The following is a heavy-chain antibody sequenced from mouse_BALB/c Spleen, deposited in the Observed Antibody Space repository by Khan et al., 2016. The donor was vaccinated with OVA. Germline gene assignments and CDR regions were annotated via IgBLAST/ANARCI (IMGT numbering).Heavy chain of an antibody. CDR3: ARKYYRYDGMDY. V-gene: IGHV9-3-1*01. CDR1: GYTSTNYG. Sequence: QIQLVQSGPELKKPGETVKISCKASGYTSTNYGMNWVKQAPGKGLKWMGWINTYTGEPTYADDFKGRFAFSLETSASTAYLQINNLKNEDTAKYFCARKYYRYDGMDYWGQGTSVTVSS. CDR2: INTYTGEP. D-gene: IGHD2-14*01. J-gene: IGHJ4*01.